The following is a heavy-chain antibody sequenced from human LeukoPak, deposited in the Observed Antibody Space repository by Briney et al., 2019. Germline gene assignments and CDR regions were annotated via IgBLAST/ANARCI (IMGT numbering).Heavy chain of an antibody. CDR3: AKDPRGGSGLGDY. CDR1: GFTFSSYE. CDR2: ISSSGSTI. J-gene: IGHJ4*02. V-gene: IGHV3-48*03. Sequence: PGGSLRLSCAASGFTFSSYEMNWVRQAPGKGLEWVSYISSSGSTIYYADSVKGRFTISRDNSKNTLYLQMNSLRAEDTAVYYCAKDPRGGSGLGDYWGQGTLVTVSS. D-gene: IGHD3-10*01.